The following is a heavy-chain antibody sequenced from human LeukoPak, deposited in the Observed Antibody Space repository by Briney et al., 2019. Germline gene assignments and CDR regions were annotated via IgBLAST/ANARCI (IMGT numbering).Heavy chain of an antibody. Sequence: SETLSLSCTVSGASMSTHYWSWLRQPPGRGLGWSGYLLDSWRTKDNPSLQSRVTLSADTSKNQFSLRLTSVTAADTAVYYCATIRRGSIYGYFDFWGQGILVTVPS. D-gene: IGHD5-18*01. CDR2: LLDSWRT. V-gene: IGHV4-59*11. CDR1: GASMSTHY. J-gene: IGHJ4*02. CDR3: ATIRRGSIYGYFDF.